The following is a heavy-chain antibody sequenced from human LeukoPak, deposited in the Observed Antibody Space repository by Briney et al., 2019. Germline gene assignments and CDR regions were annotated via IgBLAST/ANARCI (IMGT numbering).Heavy chain of an antibody. D-gene: IGHD2-2*01. CDR2: ISSNGGST. J-gene: IGHJ4*02. CDR1: GFTFSSYA. V-gene: IGHV3-64*01. Sequence: GGSLRLSCAASGFTFSSYAMHWVRQAPGKGLEYVSAISSNGGSTYYANSVKGRFTISRDNSKNTLYLQMGSLRAEDMAVYFCARDRASRFDYWGQGTLVTVSS. CDR3: ARDRASRFDY.